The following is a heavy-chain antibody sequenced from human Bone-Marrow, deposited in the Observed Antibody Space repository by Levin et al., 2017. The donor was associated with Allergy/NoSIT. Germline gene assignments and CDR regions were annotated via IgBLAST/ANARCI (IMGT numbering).Heavy chain of an antibody. D-gene: IGHD2-2*01. CDR2: VYYSGST. CDR1: GGSVSSDGHF. V-gene: IGHV4-61*08. CDR3: DSHHCTSATCSALLVDS. J-gene: IGHJ4*02. Sequence: SETLSLTCTVSGGSVSSDGHFWTWIRQPPGKGPEWIGYVYYSGSTNYNPSLKSRVTMSVDTSKNQCSLKLNSVTAADTAMYYFDSHHCTSATCSALLVDSWGQGTLVTVSS.